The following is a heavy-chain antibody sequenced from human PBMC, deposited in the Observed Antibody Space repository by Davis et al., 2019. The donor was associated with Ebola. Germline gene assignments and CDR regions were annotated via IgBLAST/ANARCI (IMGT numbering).Heavy chain of an antibody. D-gene: IGHD2-15*01. Sequence: PSETLSLTCAVYGGSFSGYYWSWIRQPPEKGLEWIGEINHSGSTNYNPSLKSRVTISVDTSKNQFSLKLSSVTAADTAVYYCARDCSGGSCYSGDDYWGQGTLVTVSS. J-gene: IGHJ4*02. CDR2: INHSGST. CDR1: GGSFSGYY. V-gene: IGHV4-34*01. CDR3: ARDCSGGSCYSGDDY.